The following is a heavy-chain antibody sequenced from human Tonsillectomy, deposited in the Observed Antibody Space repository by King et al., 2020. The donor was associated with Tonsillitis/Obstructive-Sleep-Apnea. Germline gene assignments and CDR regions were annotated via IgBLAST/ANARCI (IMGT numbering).Heavy chain of an antibody. CDR2: IYYSGST. V-gene: IGHV4-39*02. J-gene: IGHJ4*02. CDR3: ARINTIFGVVIIAHVDY. D-gene: IGHD3-3*01. CDR1: GGSISSRSYY. Sequence: LQLQESGPGLVKPSETLSLTCTVSGGSISSRSYYWGWIRQPPGKGLEWFGSIYYSGSTYYNPSLTSRVTISVDTSKNHFALKLSSLTAADTAVYYCARINTIFGVVIIAHVDYWGQGTLVTVSS.